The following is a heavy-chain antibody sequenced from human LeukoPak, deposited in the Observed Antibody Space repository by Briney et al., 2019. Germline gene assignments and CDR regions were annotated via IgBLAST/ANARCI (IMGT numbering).Heavy chain of an antibody. Sequence: GASVKVSCKASGYTFTSYYMHWVRQAPGQGLECMGIINPSGGNTNYAQKFQGRVTMTRDMSTSTVYMELSSVRSEDTAVYFCARYLLAAADYYYYYMDVWGKGTTVTVSS. V-gene: IGHV1-46*01. CDR3: ARYLLAAADYYYYYMDV. CDR2: INPSGGNT. J-gene: IGHJ6*03. D-gene: IGHD6-13*01. CDR1: GYTFTSYY.